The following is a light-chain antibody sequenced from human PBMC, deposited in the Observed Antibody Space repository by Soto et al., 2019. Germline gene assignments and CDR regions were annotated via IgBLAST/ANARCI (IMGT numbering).Light chain of an antibody. V-gene: IGKV3-15*01. J-gene: IGKJ3*01. CDR3: QQFHDWPMT. Sequence: EIVMTQSPATLSVSPGERATLSCRASQSISSNLAWYQQKPGQAPRLLISGASTRATCIPARFSGSGSGTDLTLTISSLQSEDFEVYYCQQFHDWPMTFGPGTKVDIK. CDR2: GAS. CDR1: QSISSN.